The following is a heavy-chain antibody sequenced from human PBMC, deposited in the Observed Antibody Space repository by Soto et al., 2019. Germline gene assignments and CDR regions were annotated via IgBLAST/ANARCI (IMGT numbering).Heavy chain of an antibody. Sequence: GESLKISCKGSGYSFTSYWISWVRQMPGKGLEWMGRIDPSDSYTNYSPSFQGHVTISADKSISTAYLQWSSLKASDTAMYYCARNLATAGTYFYYGLDVWGQGTTVTVSS. D-gene: IGHD6-13*01. J-gene: IGHJ6*02. CDR2: IDPSDSYT. V-gene: IGHV5-10-1*01. CDR3: ARNLATAGTYFYYGLDV. CDR1: GYSFTSYW.